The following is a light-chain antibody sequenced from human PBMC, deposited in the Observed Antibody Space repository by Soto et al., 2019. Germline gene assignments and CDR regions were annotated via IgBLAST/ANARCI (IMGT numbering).Light chain of an antibody. CDR3: CSYAGSYTLV. CDR2: DVS. CDR1: SSDIGRYNH. V-gene: IGLV2-11*01. J-gene: IGLJ2*01. Sequence: QSVLTQPRSVSGSPGQSVTISCTGTSSDIGRYNHVSWYQQHPGKAPKFMIYDVSQRPSGVPDRFSGSKSGNTASLTISGLQAEDEADYYCCSYAGSYTLVIGGGTKLTVL.